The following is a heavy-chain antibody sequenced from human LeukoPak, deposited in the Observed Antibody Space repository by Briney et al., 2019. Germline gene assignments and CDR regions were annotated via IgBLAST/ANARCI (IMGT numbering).Heavy chain of an antibody. D-gene: IGHD2-2*01. V-gene: IGHV1-69*13. CDR3: ASWPRESRYQLLDY. CDR2: IIPIFGTA. J-gene: IGHJ4*02. CDR1: GGTFSSYA. Sequence: ASVKVSCKASGGTFSSYAISWVRQAPGQGLEWMGGIIPIFGTANYAQKFQGRVTVTADESTSTAYMELSSLRSEDTAVYYCASWPRESRYQLLDYWGQGTLVTVSS.